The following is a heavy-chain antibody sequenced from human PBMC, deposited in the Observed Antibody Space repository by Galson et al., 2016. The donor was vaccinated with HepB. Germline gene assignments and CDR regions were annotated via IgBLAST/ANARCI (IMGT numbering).Heavy chain of an antibody. CDR2: VNSDGSKT. Sequence: SLRLSCAASGFTFSSYWMHWVRQVPGMGLVWVSRVNSDGSKTTYVDSVKGRFTISRDNAKNALYLQMNSLRVEDTAVYYCAMGPGSPAVCDFSHGLDVWGQGATVTVSS. CDR3: AMGPGSPAVCDFSHGLDV. CDR1: GFTFSSYW. V-gene: IGHV3-74*01. D-gene: IGHD2-21*02. J-gene: IGHJ6*02.